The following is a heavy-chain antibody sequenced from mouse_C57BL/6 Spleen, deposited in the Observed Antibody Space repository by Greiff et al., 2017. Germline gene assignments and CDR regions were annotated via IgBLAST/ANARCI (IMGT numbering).Heavy chain of an antibody. J-gene: IGHJ1*03. CDR2: IHPNSGST. CDR1: GYTFTSYW. CDR3: ARESYYGSFDV. V-gene: IGHV1-64*01. Sequence: QVQLQQPGAELVKPGASVKLSCKASGYTFTSYWMHWVKQRPGQGLEWIGMIHPNSGSTNYNEKFKSKATLTVDKSSSTAYMQLSSLTSEDSAVXYCARESYYGSFDVWGTGTTVTVSS. D-gene: IGHD1-1*01.